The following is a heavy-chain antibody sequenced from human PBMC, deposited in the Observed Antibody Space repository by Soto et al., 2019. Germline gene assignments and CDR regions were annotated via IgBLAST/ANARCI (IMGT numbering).Heavy chain of an antibody. Sequence: ASVKVSCKAPGYTLTSYYLHWVRQAPGQALEWMGVIHPSGGGTTYAQKFLGRVTVTRDTSTSTAYMELRSLRSDDTAVYYCARGVINDAFDIWGQGTMVTVSS. CDR2: IHPSGGGT. J-gene: IGHJ3*02. V-gene: IGHV1-46*01. D-gene: IGHD3-10*01. CDR1: GYTLTSYY. CDR3: ARGVINDAFDI.